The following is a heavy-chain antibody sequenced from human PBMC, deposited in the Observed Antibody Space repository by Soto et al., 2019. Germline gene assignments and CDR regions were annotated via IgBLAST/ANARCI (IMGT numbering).Heavy chain of an antibody. CDR1: GGTFNTYT. D-gene: IGHD1-26*01. J-gene: IGHJ4*02. CDR2: VIPMYDSV. CDR3: ASWRSYSGSYCFDY. V-gene: IGHV1-69*06. Sequence: QVQLVQSGAEVKKPGSSVKVSCEASGGTFNTYTINWVRQAPGRGLEWMGQVIPMYDSVNYAESFQGRVTITADKSTNIAYMELNSLRSEDTALYFCASWRSYSGSYCFDYWGQGTLVIVSS.